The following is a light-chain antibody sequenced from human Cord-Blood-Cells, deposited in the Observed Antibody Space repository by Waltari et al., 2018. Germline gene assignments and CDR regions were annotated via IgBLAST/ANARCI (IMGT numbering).Light chain of an antibody. Sequence: EIVMTQSPATLSVSPGERATPSCSASQSVSSNLAWYQQKPGQAPRLLIYGASTRAPGIPARFSGSGSGTEFTLTISSLQSEDFAVYYCQQYNNWPRTFGQGTKVEIK. V-gene: IGKV3-15*01. CDR2: GAS. J-gene: IGKJ1*01. CDR3: QQYNNWPRT. CDR1: QSVSSN.